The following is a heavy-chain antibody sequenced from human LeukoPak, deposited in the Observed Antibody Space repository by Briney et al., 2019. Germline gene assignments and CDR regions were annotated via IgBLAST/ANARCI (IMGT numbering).Heavy chain of an antibody. D-gene: IGHD6-19*01. CDR1: GYPFNNYD. CDR2: MNPHSGKT. V-gene: IGHV1-8*01. J-gene: IGHJ4*02. Sequence: ASVKVSCKASGYPFNNYDINWVRQATGQGLEWMGWMNPHSGKTGYAQNFQGRVTMTRDTSISTAYMELSSLRSEDTAVYYCARSQVVSRGRIAVAGTFIDNWGQGTLVTVSS. CDR3: ARSQVVSRGRIAVAGTFIDN.